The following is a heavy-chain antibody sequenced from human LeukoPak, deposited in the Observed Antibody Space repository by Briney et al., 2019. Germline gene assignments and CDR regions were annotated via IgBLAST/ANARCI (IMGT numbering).Heavy chain of an antibody. J-gene: IGHJ5*02. Sequence: PGGSLRLSCAASGFTVSSNSMSWVRQAPGKGLEWVSVIYSGGSTYYADSVKGSFTISRDNSKNTLYLQMNSLRAEDTAVYYCAREAYYDFWSGKRFDPWGQGTLVTVSS. CDR2: IYSGGST. CDR1: GFTVSSNS. CDR3: AREAYYDFWSGKRFDP. D-gene: IGHD3-3*01. V-gene: IGHV3-66*01.